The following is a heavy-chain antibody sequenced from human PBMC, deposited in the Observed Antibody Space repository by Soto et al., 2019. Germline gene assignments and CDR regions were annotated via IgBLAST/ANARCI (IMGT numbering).Heavy chain of an antibody. V-gene: IGHV4-59*08. Sequence: QVQLQESGPGLVKPSETLSLTCTVSGGSISSYYWSWIRQPPGKGLEWIGYIYYSGSTNYDPSLKSRVTISVDTSKRRFALKLSSVTGADTAVYYCARRYGYSCDYWGQGTLVTVSS. CDR2: IYYSGST. J-gene: IGHJ4*02. CDR3: ARRYGYSCDY. D-gene: IGHD1-1*01. CDR1: GGSISSYY.